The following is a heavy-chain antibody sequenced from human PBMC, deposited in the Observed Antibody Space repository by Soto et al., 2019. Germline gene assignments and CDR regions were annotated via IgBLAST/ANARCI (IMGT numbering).Heavy chain of an antibody. CDR2: ISGSGGST. V-gene: IGHV3-23*01. Sequence: GGTLRLTCSDSGFTFSSYAMSLVRQAPGKGLEWVSAISGSGGSTYYADSVKGRFTISRDNSKNTLYLQMNWLSGEDTSVYYLAKDFLTWGQGTLVTVSS. J-gene: IGHJ5*02. CDR3: AKDFLT. CDR1: GFTFSSYA.